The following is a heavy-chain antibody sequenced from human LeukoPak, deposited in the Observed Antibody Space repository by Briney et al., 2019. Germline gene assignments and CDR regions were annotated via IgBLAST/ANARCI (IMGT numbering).Heavy chain of an antibody. CDR1: GGSISSSSYY. CDR2: IYYSGST. J-gene: IGHJ4*02. V-gene: IGHV4-39*01. CDR3: ARHEGDY. Sequence: SETLSLTCTVYGGSISSSSYYWGWIRQPPGKGLEWIGSIYYSGSTYYNPSLKSRVTISVDTSKNQFSLKLSSVTAADTAVYYCARHEGDYWGQGTLVTVSS.